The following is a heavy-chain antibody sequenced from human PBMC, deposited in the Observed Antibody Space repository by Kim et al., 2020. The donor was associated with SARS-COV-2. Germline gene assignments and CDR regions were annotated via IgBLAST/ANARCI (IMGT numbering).Heavy chain of an antibody. CDR2: ISYDGSNK. CDR1: GFTFSSYA. V-gene: IGHV3-30*04. J-gene: IGHJ6*02. Sequence: GGSLRLSCAASGFTFSSYAMHWVRQAPGKGLEWVAVISYDGSNKYYADSVKGRFTISRDNSKNTLYLQMNSLRAEDTAGYYCARENSGSSLVSYYYYGMDVWGQGTTVTVSS. CDR3: ARENSGSSLVSYYYYGMDV. D-gene: IGHD1-26*01.